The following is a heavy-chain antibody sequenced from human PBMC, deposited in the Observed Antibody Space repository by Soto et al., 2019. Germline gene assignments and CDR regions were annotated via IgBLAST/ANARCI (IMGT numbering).Heavy chain of an antibody. V-gene: IGHV3-30*18. CDR1: GFTFSSYG. J-gene: IGHJ4*02. Sequence: QVQLVESGGGVVQPGRSLRLSCAASGFTFSSYGMHWVRQAPGKGLEWVAVISYDGSNKYYADSVKGRFTISRDNFKNTLYLQMNSLRAEDTAVYYCAKDDTAMVNYFDYWGQGTLVTVSS. D-gene: IGHD5-18*01. CDR3: AKDDTAMVNYFDY. CDR2: ISYDGSNK.